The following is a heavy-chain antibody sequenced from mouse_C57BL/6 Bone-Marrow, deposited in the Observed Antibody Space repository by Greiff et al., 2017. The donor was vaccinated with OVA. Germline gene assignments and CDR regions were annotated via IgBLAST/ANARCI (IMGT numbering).Heavy chain of an antibody. J-gene: IGHJ1*03. Sequence: QVQLQQPGPELVKPGASVKISCKASGYAFSSSWMNWVKQRPGKGLEWIGRIYPGDGDTNYNGKFKGKATLTADKSSSTAYMQLSSLTSEDSAVYFCARGGYGNWYFDVWGTGTTVTVSS. CDR1: GYAFSSSW. V-gene: IGHV1-82*01. CDR3: ARGGYGNWYFDV. CDR2: IYPGDGDT. D-gene: IGHD2-10*02.